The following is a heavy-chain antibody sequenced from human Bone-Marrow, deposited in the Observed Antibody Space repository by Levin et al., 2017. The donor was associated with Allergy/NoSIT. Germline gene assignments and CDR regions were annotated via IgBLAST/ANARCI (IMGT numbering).Heavy chain of an antibody. CDR1: GFTFSNAW. D-gene: IGHD2-2*01. Sequence: GESLKISCAASGFTFSNAWMSWVRQAPGKGLEWVGRIKSKTDGGTTDYAAPVKGRFTISRDDSKNTLYLQMNSLKTEDTAVYYCTTEFVAVGQLVVKIDYWGQGTLVTVSS. J-gene: IGHJ4*02. CDR3: TTEFVAVGQLVVKIDY. V-gene: IGHV3-15*01. CDR2: IKSKTDGGTT.